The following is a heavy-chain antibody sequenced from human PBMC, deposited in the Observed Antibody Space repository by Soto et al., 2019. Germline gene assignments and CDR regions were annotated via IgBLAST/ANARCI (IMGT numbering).Heavy chain of an antibody. CDR3: VRDVSKTLREWFDP. CDR2: IYVSGTT. J-gene: IGHJ5*02. CDR1: GGTISKSF. V-gene: IGHV4-4*07. Sequence: QVQLQESGPGLVKPSETLSLTCSVSGGTISKSFWSWVRRPVGGGLEWMGRIYVSGTTDYNPSLRGRIAMSVDIVKKTVSLRLTSVTTADTGVYYCVRDVSKTLREWFDPWGQGLKVTVAS.